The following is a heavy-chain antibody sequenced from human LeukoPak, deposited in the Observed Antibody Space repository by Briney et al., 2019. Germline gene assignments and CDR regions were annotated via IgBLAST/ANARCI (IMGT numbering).Heavy chain of an antibody. CDR1: GLTFSNAW. J-gene: IGHJ4*02. CDR2: IKSKTDGGTT. Sequence: PGGSLRLSCAASGLTFSNAWMNWVRQAPGKGLEWVGRIKSKTDGGTTDYAAPVKGRFTISRDDSKNTLYLQMNSLKTEDTAVYYCWALGWYSWGPYYFDYWGQGTLVTVSS. D-gene: IGHD6-19*01. CDR3: WALGWYSWGPYYFDY. V-gene: IGHV3-15*07.